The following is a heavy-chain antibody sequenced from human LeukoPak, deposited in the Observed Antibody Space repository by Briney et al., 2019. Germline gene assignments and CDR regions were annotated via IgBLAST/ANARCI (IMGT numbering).Heavy chain of an antibody. Sequence: SETLSLTCTVSGGSISSYHWSWIRQPPGKGLECIGYIYYSGSTHYNPSLKSRVTISVDTSKNQFSLKLSSVTAADTAMYYCARGYNWNYGIAFDIWGQGTMVTVSS. CDR2: IYYSGST. J-gene: IGHJ3*02. D-gene: IGHD1-7*01. V-gene: IGHV4-59*01. CDR3: ARGYNWNYGIAFDI. CDR1: GGSISSYH.